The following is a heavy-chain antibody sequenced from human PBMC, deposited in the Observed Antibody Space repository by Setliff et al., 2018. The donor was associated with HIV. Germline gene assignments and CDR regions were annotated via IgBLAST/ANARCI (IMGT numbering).Heavy chain of an antibody. Sequence: ASVKVSCKASGYTFTGYYMHWVRQAPGKGLEWMGGFDPEDGETIYAQKFQGRVTMTEDTSTDTAYMELSSLRSEDTAVYYCATALYSSGWYGVLQRWFDPWGQGTLVTV. CDR2: FDPEDGET. CDR1: GYTFTGYY. J-gene: IGHJ5*02. D-gene: IGHD6-19*01. CDR3: ATALYSSGWYGVLQRWFDP. V-gene: IGHV1-24*01.